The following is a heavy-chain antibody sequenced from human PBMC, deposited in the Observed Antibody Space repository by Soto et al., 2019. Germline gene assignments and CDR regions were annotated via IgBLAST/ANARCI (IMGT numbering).Heavy chain of an antibody. J-gene: IGHJ6*02. V-gene: IGHV1-2*02. Sequence: ASVKVSCKASGYTFNRYYMHWVRQAPGPGLEWMGWISPHTGGTTYAQKFQGRVTMTRDTSVSTAFTELSSLKASDTAMYYCARRYGGNSNYYYGMDVWGQGTTVTVSS. CDR2: ISPHTGGT. D-gene: IGHD2-21*02. CDR1: GYTFNRYY. CDR3: ARRYGGNSNYYYGMDV.